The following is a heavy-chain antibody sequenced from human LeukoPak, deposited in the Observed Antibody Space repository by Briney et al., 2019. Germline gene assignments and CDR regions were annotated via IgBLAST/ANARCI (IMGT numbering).Heavy chain of an antibody. CDR3: ARRPSVLRYFDWLRYYMDV. J-gene: IGHJ6*03. CDR2: INHSGST. V-gene: IGHV4-34*01. D-gene: IGHD3-9*01. CDR1: GGSFSGYY. Sequence: SETLSLTCAVYGGSFSGYYWSWIRQPPGKGLEWIGEINHSGSTNYNPSLKSRVTISVDTPKNQFSLKLSSVTAADTAVYYCARRPSVLRYFDWLRYYMDVWGKGTTVTVSS.